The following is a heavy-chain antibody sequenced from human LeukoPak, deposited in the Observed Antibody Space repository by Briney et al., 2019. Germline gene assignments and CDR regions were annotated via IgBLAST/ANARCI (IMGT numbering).Heavy chain of an antibody. CDR3: AFGEYCGGDCYYDY. J-gene: IGHJ4*02. Sequence: SVKVSCKASGYTFTGYYMHWVRQAPGQGLEWMGGIIPIFGTANYAQKFQGRVTITADESTSTAYMELSSLRSEDTAVYYCAFGEYCGGDCYYDYWGQGTLVTVSS. CDR2: IIPIFGTA. D-gene: IGHD2-21*02. CDR1: GYTFTGYY. V-gene: IGHV1-69*13.